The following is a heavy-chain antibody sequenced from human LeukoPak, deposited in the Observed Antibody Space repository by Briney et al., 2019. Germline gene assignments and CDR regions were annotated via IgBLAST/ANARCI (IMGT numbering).Heavy chain of an antibody. D-gene: IGHD3-3*01. CDR3: AKDQAIFGVVITYFDY. CDR1: GFTFSDYY. J-gene: IGHJ4*02. V-gene: IGHV3-11*01. Sequence: PGGSLRLSCAASGFTFSDYYMSWIRQAPGKGLEWVSYISSSGSTIYYADSVKGRFTISRDNAKNSLYLQMNSLRAEDTAVYYCAKDQAIFGVVITYFDYWGQGTLVTVSS. CDR2: ISSSGSTI.